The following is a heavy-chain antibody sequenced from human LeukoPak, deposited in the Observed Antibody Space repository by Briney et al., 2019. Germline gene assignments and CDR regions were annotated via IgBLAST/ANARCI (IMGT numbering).Heavy chain of an antibody. J-gene: IGHJ3*02. CDR3: ARIVVVWGGGAFDI. V-gene: IGHV4-39*07. Sequence: KTSETLSLTCTVSGGSISSSDYYWGWIRQPPGKGLEWIGSIYYSGSTYYNPSLKSRVTISVDTSKNQISLKLSSVTAADTAVYYCARIVVVWGGGAFDIWGQGTMVTVSS. D-gene: IGHD2-21*01. CDR1: GGSISSSDYY. CDR2: IYYSGST.